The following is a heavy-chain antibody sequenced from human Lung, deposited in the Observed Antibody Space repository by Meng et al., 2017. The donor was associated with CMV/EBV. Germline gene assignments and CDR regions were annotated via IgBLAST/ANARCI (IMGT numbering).Heavy chain of an antibody. CDR2: ISWNGNHI. V-gene: IGHV3-9*03. J-gene: IGHJ4*02. CDR3: VKDVDFYDSSGYSD. CDR1: GFNFDDYA. Sequence: SXKISCAASGFNFDDYAMHWVRQGPGKGLEWVSGISWNGNHIGYADSVKGRFTVSRDTAKNSLYLQMNSLRPEDMALYYCVKDVDFYDSSGYSDWCQGTLVTVSS. D-gene: IGHD3-22*01.